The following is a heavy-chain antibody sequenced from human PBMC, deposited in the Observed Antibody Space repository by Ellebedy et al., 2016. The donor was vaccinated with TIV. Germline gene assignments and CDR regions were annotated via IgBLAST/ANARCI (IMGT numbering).Heavy chain of an antibody. J-gene: IGHJ2*01. CDR1: GFTFIKSA. CDR3: AADSVVGPSASWYFDL. Sequence: AASVKVSCKASGFTFIKSAVQWVRQARGQRLEWIGWIVVGSGNTHYAQKFQERVTITRDMSTSTAYMGLSSLRSEDTAVYYCAADSVVGPSASWYFDLWGRGTLVTVSS. V-gene: IGHV1-58*01. D-gene: IGHD2-15*01. CDR2: IVVGSGNT.